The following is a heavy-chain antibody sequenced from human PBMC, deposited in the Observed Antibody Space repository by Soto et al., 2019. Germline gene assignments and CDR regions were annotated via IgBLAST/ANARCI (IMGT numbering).Heavy chain of an antibody. V-gene: IGHV4-39*01. CDR3: ARLSDYDFWSGYYVNWIDP. CDR1: GGSISSSSYY. D-gene: IGHD3-3*01. J-gene: IGHJ5*02. CDR2: IYYSGST. Sequence: SETLSLTCTVSGGSISSSSYYWGWIRQPPGKGLEWIGSIYYSGSTYYNPSLKSRVTISVDTSKNQFSLKLSSVTAADTAVYYCARLSDYDFWSGYYVNWIDPWGQGTLVTVSS.